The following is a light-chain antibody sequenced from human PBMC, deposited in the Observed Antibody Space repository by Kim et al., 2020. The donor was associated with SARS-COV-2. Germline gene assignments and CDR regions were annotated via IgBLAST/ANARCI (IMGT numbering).Light chain of an antibody. J-gene: IGKJ1*01. V-gene: IGKV1-5*03. CDR1: QNIDNY. Sequence: DIQMTQSPSTLSASVGDRVTITCRASQNIDNYLAWYQQKPGKAPNLLIYKVSNLQSGVPSRFSGSGSGTEFTLTINSLQPDDFATYYCQQYESYSRTFGQGTKVEI. CDR3: QQYESYSRT. CDR2: KVS.